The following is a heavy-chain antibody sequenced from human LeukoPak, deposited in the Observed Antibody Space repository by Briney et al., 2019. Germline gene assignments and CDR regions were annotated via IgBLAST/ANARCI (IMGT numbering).Heavy chain of an antibody. J-gene: IGHJ4*02. CDR3: ALGGGNYYPIDY. Sequence: SETLSLTCTVYGGSFSTYYWNWIRQPPGKGLEWIGEIDHSGSANYNPSLKSRVTMSVDTSKNQFSLKLSSVTAADTAVYYCALGGGNYYPIDYWGQGTLVTVSS. CDR2: IDHSGSA. V-gene: IGHV4-34*01. D-gene: IGHD1-26*01. CDR1: GGSFSTYY.